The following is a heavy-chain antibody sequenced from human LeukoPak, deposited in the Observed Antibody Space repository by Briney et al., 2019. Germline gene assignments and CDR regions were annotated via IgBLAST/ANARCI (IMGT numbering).Heavy chain of an antibody. V-gene: IGHV3-30*02. CDR2: IRYDGRNK. D-gene: IGHD2-15*01. CDR3: ARSVVAATETFDY. Sequence: GGSLRLSCAASGFTFSSYGMHWVRQAPGKGLDWVAFIRYDGRNKYYADSVKGRFTISRDNSKNTLYLQMNSLRAEDTAVYYCARSVVAATETFDYWGQGTLVTVSS. J-gene: IGHJ4*02. CDR1: GFTFSSYG.